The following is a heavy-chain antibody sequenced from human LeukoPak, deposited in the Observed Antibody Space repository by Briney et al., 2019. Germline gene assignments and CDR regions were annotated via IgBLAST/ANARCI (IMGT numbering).Heavy chain of an antibody. Sequence: GSLRLSFAASGFTVRSNYMSWVRQAPGKGLEWVSAISGSGAYTHYADSVKGRFTISRDNSRNTLYLQMHSLRSDDTAVYYCAKVPYDNYFYYFVYWGQGTLVTVSS. J-gene: IGHJ4*02. CDR2: ISGSGAYT. D-gene: IGHD2/OR15-2a*01. CDR1: GFTVRSNY. V-gene: IGHV3-23*01. CDR3: AKVPYDNYFYYFVY.